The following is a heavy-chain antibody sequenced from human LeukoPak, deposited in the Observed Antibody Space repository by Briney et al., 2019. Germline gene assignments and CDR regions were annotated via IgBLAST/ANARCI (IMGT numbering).Heavy chain of an antibody. Sequence: GGSLRLSCAASGFTFSSDAMSWVRQAPGKGLEWVSAISGSGGSTYYADSVKGRFTISRDNSKNTLYLQKNSLRAEDTAVYYCARSTRYFDWLSHFDYWGQGTLVTVSS. D-gene: IGHD3-9*01. J-gene: IGHJ4*02. CDR3: ARSTRYFDWLSHFDY. CDR1: GFTFSSDA. CDR2: ISGSGGST. V-gene: IGHV3-23*01.